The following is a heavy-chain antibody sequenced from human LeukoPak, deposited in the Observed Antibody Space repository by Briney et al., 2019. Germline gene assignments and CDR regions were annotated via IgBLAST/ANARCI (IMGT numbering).Heavy chain of an antibody. V-gene: IGHV5-51*01. CDR2: IYPGDSDT. CDR1: GYSFTSYW. Sequence: GESLKISCKGSGYSFTSYWIGWVRQMPGKGLEWMGIIYPGDSDTRYSPSFQGQVTISADKSISTAYLQWSSLKASDTAMYYCARGSLGSSGYPYCFDYWGQGTLVTVSS. J-gene: IGHJ4*02. CDR3: ARGSLGSSGYPYCFDY. D-gene: IGHD3-22*01.